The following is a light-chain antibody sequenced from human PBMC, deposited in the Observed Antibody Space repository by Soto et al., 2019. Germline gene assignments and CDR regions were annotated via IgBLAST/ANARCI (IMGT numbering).Light chain of an antibody. CDR3: QHYNTYSGT. V-gene: IGKV1-5*03. Sequence: DIQMTQSPSTLSASVGDRVTITCRASQSINTCLAWYQQKPGKAPKLLIYRASTLESGVPSRFSGSGSGTEFTLTISSLQPDDFSTYYCQHYNTYSGTFGPGTKVDI. CDR2: RAS. CDR1: QSINTC. J-gene: IGKJ3*01.